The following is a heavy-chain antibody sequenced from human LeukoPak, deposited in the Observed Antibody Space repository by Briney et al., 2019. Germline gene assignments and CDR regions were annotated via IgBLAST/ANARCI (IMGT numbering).Heavy chain of an antibody. V-gene: IGHV3-48*03. J-gene: IGHJ4*02. CDR1: GFTFSSYE. D-gene: IGHD6-19*01. CDR3: ARDSYSSGVFDY. CDR2: ISSSGSTI. Sequence: QPGGSLRLSCAASGFTFSSYEMNWVRQAPGKGLEWVPYISSSGSTIYYADSVKGRFTISRDNAKNSLSLQMNSLRAEDTAVYYCARDSYSSGVFDYWGQGTLVTVSS.